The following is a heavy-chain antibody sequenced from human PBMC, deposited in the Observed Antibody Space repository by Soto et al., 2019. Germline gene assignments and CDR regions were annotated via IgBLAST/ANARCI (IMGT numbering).Heavy chain of an antibody. D-gene: IGHD3-10*01. CDR2: ISAYNGNT. CDR3: ARFPRYFGELFGFDP. J-gene: IGHJ5*02. V-gene: IGHV1-18*01. Sequence: QVQLVQSGAEVKKPGASVKVSCKASGYTFTIYGISWVRQAPGQGLEWMGWISAYNGNTNYAQKLQGRVTMTTDTSTSTAYMELRSLRSDDTAVYYCARFPRYFGELFGFDPWGQGTLVTVSS. CDR1: GYTFTIYG.